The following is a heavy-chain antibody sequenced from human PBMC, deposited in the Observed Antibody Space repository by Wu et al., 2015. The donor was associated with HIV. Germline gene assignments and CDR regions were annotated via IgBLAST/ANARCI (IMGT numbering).Heavy chain of an antibody. D-gene: IGHD4-17*01. CDR2: INPLFGTT. CDR3: AREPRGPPPTHGDLYYLDL. V-gene: IGHV1-69*05. J-gene: IGHJ4*02. Sequence: QVHLVQFGGEVKKPGSSVKVTCKASGDGFTSYAVSWVRQAPGQGLEWMGGINPLFGTTKFAQKFQGRLTITTDELKTSAYMELSSLKSEDTAVFYCAREPRGPPPTHGDLYYLDLWGQGTAGHRLL. CDR1: GDGFTSYA.